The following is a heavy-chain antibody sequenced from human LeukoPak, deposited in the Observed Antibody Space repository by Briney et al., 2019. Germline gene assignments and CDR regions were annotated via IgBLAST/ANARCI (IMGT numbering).Heavy chain of an antibody. J-gene: IGHJ3*02. CDR1: GFTFSRYR. V-gene: IGHV3-74*01. CDR2: INSDGSST. D-gene: IGHD6-6*01. CDR3: ASLFLCYGCSSSSDSFSI. Sequence: GGSLRLSCAASGFTFSRYRMHWVRQAPGKGLVWVSRINSDGSSTTYADSVKGRFTISRDNAKNTLYLQMNSLRAEDTAVYYCASLFLCYGCSSSSDSFSIWGQGTMVTVSS.